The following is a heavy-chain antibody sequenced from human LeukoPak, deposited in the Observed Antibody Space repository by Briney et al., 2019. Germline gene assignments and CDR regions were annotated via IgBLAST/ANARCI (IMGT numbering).Heavy chain of an antibody. V-gene: IGHV3-23*01. D-gene: IGHD2-2*02. CDR3: AKDLRPYCSSTSCYTDNFDY. CDR2: ISGSGGST. CDR1: GFTFSSYA. Sequence: GGSLRLSCAASGFTFSSYAMSWVRQAPGKGLEWVSAISGSGGSTYYADSVKGRFTISRDNSKNTLYLQMNSLRAEDTAVYYCAKDLRPYCSSTSCYTDNFDYWGQGTLVTVSS. J-gene: IGHJ4*02.